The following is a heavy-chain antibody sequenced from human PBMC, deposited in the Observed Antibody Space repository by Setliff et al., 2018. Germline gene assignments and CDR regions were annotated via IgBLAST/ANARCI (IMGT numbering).Heavy chain of an antibody. J-gene: IGHJ6*03. V-gene: IGHV1-69*05. D-gene: IGHD5-12*01. Sequence: GASVKVSCKASGATFSSYGISWVRQAPGQGLEWMGGTIPMFGTTEYAQKFQGRLTIITDESTNTAFMQLSSLRSDDTAVYYCVREGVDRRSLTDYRYYMDVWGKGTTVTVSS. CDR3: VREGVDRRSLTDYRYYMDV. CDR2: TIPMFGTT. CDR1: GATFSSYG.